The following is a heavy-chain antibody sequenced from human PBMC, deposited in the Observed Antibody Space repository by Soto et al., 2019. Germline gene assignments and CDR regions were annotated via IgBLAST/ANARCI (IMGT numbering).Heavy chain of an antibody. Sequence: GWSLRLSCAASGFTLSSYSMSWVRQAPGKGLEWVSSISSSSSYIYYADSVKGRFTISRDNAKNSLYLQMNSLRAEDTAVYYCARSWDSGYPLPHYGMDVWGQGTTVTAP. CDR3: ARSWDSGYPLPHYGMDV. CDR2: ISSSSSYI. CDR1: GFTLSSYS. D-gene: IGHD5-12*01. J-gene: IGHJ6*02. V-gene: IGHV3-21*01.